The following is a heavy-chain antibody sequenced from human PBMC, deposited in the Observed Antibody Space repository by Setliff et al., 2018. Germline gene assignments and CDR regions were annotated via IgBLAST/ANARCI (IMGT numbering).Heavy chain of an antibody. CDR3: TRGYDILTGYETTLDY. Sequence: GGSLRLSCIGSEFTVGDYAVSWVRQAPGKGLEWVGFIRNLPYGGTAEYAASVKGRFTISRDDSKSTAYLQMNSLKTEDTAVYYCTRGYDILTGYETTLDYWGQGTLVTVSS. CDR1: EFTVGDYA. J-gene: IGHJ4*02. CDR2: IRNLPYGGTA. D-gene: IGHD3-9*01. V-gene: IGHV3-49*04.